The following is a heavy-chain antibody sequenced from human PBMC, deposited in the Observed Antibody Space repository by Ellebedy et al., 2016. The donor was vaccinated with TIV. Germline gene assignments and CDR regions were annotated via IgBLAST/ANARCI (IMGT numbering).Heavy chain of an antibody. J-gene: IGHJ4*02. CDR2: IYHSGST. D-gene: IGHD5-12*01. CDR1: GGAISSTNYY. CDR3: ASSPSGYEIPY. Sequence: GSLRLSXNVSGGAISSTNYYWGWIRQSPEKGLEWIGSIYHSGSTYYNPSLKSRLTISLDTTKNQFSLRLDSVTAADTAVYYCASSPSGYEIPYWGQGTLVTVSS. V-gene: IGHV4-39*07.